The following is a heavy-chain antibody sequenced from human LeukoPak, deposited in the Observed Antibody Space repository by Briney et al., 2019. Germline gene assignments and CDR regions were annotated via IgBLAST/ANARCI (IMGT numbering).Heavy chain of an antibody. Sequence: SQTLSLTCAISGDSVSSNSAAWNWIRQSPSRGLEWLGKTYYRSKWYNDYAVSVKSRITVNADTSKNQISLQLTSVTPEDTAVYYCARETPSSGIVGAIRFDYWGRGTLVTVSS. CDR1: GDSVSSNSAA. CDR2: TYYRSKWYN. V-gene: IGHV6-1*01. D-gene: IGHD1-26*01. J-gene: IGHJ4*02. CDR3: ARETPSSGIVGAIRFDY.